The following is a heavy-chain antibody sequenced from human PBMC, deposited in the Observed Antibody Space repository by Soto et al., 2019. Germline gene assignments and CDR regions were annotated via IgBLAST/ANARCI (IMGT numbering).Heavy chain of an antibody. CDR2: ISSSSSHI. D-gene: IGHD3-10*01. J-gene: IGHJ6*02. V-gene: IGHV3-21*01. CDR3: ARERSTMVRGTYGMDV. CDR1: GFTFSSYS. Sequence: GGSLRLSCAASGFTFSSYSMNWVRQAPGKGLEWVSCISSSSSHIYYADSVKGRFTISRDNAKNSLYLQMNSLRAEDTAVYYCARERSTMVRGTYGMDVWGQGTTVTVSS.